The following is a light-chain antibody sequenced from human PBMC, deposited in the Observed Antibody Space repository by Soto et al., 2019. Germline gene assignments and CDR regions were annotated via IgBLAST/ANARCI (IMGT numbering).Light chain of an antibody. J-gene: IGKJ1*01. CDR1: QSVLYSSNNKNY. CDR3: QQYYSTPRT. CDR2: WAS. V-gene: IGKV4-1*01. Sequence: DIVMTQSPDSLAVSLGERATINCKSSQSVLYSSNNKNYLAWYQQKPGQPPKLLIYWASTRESGVPDRFSGSGSGTDVTLTISSLQAVDVAVYYCQQYYSTPRTFGQGTKVEIK.